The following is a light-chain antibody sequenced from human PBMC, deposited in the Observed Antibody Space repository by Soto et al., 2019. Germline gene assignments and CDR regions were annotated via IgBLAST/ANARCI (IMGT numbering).Light chain of an antibody. Sequence: EIVLTQSPGTLSLSPGERATLSCRASQSVSSDYVAWYQQKPGQAPRLLMYGASSRATGIPDRFSGSGSGTDFTLTISRLEPEDFAVYYCQQYGSSRTFGQGTKVEIK. CDR2: GAS. V-gene: IGKV3-20*01. CDR3: QQYGSSRT. CDR1: QSVSSDY. J-gene: IGKJ1*01.